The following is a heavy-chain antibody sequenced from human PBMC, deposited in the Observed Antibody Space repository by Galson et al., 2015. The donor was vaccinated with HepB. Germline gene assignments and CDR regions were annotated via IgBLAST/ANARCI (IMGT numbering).Heavy chain of an antibody. CDR3: ARATVGPPLEHFDY. CDR1: GFSLSTSGVG. D-gene: IGHD1-1*01. CDR2: IYWDDDK. V-gene: IGHV2-5*02. J-gene: IGHJ4*02. Sequence: PALVKPTQTLTLTCTFSGFSLSTSGVGVGWIRQPPGKALEWLALIYWDDDKRYSPSLKSRLTITKDTSKNQVVLTMTNMDPVDTATYYCARATVGPPLEHFDYWGQGTLVTVSS.